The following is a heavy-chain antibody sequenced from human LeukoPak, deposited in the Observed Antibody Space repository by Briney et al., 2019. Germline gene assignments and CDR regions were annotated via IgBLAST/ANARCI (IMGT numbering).Heavy chain of an antibody. V-gene: IGHV5-51*01. CDR3: ARSVMARGVYWFDP. Sequence: GESLKISCKGSGYSFTSYWIGWVRQIPGKGLEWMGIIYPGDSDTRYSPSFQGQVTISADKSISTAYLQWSSLKAPDTAMYYCARSVMARGVYWFDPWGQGTLVIVSS. CDR1: GYSFTSYW. D-gene: IGHD3-10*01. J-gene: IGHJ5*02. CDR2: IYPGDSDT.